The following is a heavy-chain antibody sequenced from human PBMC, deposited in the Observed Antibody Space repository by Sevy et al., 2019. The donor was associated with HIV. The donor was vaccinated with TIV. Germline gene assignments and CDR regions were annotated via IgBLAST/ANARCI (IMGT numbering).Heavy chain of an antibody. J-gene: IGHJ6*02. Sequence: ASVKVSCKVSGYTLTELSVHWVRQAPGKGLEWMGGFDHEDGKTIYAQKFQGRVTMTVDISTDTAYVELSSLKSEEPAVYYCTAPARISSSGVGPHHDYGMDVWGQGTTVTVSS. D-gene: IGHD3-3*01. CDR1: GYTLTELS. V-gene: IGHV1-24*01. CDR2: FDHEDGKT. CDR3: TAPARISSSGVGPHHDYGMDV.